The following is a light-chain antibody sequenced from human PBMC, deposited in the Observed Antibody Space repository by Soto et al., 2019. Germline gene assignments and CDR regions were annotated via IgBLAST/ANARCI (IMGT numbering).Light chain of an antibody. J-gene: IGKJ4*01. Sequence: EIVLTQSPGTLSLSPGEIATLSCRASQSVSNNFLAWYQQKPGQAPRLLIYGTSNRAAGIPDRFSGSGSGTDFTLTISRLEPEDFAVYYCQQYRSSPPLTFGGGTKVEIK. CDR1: QSVSNNF. CDR2: GTS. CDR3: QQYRSSPPLT. V-gene: IGKV3-20*01.